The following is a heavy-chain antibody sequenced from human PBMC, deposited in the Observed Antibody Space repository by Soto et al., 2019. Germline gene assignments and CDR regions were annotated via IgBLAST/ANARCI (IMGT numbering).Heavy chain of an antibody. CDR3: ARVTAMVTVYGMDV. J-gene: IGHJ6*02. CDR1: GGSVSSGSYY. Sequence: SETLSLTCTVSGGSVSSGSYYWSWIRQPPGKGLEWIGYIYYSGSTNYNPSLKSRVTISVDTSKNQFSLKLSSVTAADTAVYYCARVTAMVTVYGMDVWGQGTTVTVSS. D-gene: IGHD5-18*01. CDR2: IYYSGST. V-gene: IGHV4-61*01.